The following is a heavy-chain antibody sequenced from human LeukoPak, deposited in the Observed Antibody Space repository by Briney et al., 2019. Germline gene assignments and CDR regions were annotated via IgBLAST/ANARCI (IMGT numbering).Heavy chain of an antibody. V-gene: IGHV3-66*01. CDR1: GLTFSSNY. CDR2: IYSGGST. CDR3: ASLGEATTVTPGASWDY. Sequence: PGGSLRLSCAASGLTFSSNYMSWVRQAPGKGLEWVGIIYSGGSTFYADSVKGRFTISRDNSKNTLYLQMNSLRAEHTAVYYCASLGEATTVTPGASWDYWGQGTLVTVSS. D-gene: IGHD4-17*01. J-gene: IGHJ4*02.